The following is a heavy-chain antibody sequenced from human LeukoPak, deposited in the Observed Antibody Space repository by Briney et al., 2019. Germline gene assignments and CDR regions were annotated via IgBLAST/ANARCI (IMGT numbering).Heavy chain of an antibody. CDR2: IYTGGNT. D-gene: IGHD6-19*01. CDR3: ARIPDGWSYYFDY. Sequence: PGGSLRLSCAASGFTVSSNYMICVRHPPVKGLECVSVIYTGGNTYYADSVKDRFTVSRDNSKNTVYLQMNSLRAEDTAVYYCARIPDGWSYYFDYWGQGTLVTVSS. CDR1: GFTVSSNY. J-gene: IGHJ4*02. V-gene: IGHV3-66*01.